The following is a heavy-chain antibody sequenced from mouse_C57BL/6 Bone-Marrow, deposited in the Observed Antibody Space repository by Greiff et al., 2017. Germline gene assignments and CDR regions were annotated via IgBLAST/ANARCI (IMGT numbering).Heavy chain of an antibody. D-gene: IGHD1-1*02. V-gene: IGHV1-54*01. J-gene: IGHJ4*01. Sequence: VQLVESGAELVRPGTSVKVSCKASGYAFTNYLIEWVKQRPGQGLEWIGVFNPGSGGTNYNEKFKGKATLTADKSSSTAYMQLSSLTSEDSAVYFCARLVGDYDAMDYWGQGTSVTVSS. CDR1: GYAFTNYL. CDR3: ARLVGDYDAMDY. CDR2: FNPGSGGT.